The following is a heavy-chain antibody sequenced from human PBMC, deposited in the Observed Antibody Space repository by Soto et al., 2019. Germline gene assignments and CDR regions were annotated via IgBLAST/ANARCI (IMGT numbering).Heavy chain of an antibody. D-gene: IGHD2-21*01. Sequence: QPQLVQSGAEVRKPGASVNVSCKASGYTFTTYGISWVRQAPGQGLEWMGWIGGYNGDSHNAQKFQGRLTMTRDTSTKTAYMELRSLRPDDTAVYYCARVGNNCWPLEYDYGGQGTLFIVSS. CDR1: GYTFTTYG. V-gene: IGHV1-18*04. CDR3: ARVGNNCWPLEYDY. J-gene: IGHJ4*02. CDR2: IGGYNGDS.